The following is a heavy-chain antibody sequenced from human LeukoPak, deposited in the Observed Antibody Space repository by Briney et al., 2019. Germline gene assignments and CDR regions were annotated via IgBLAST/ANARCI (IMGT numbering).Heavy chain of an antibody. CDR1: GYTFTSYY. D-gene: IGHD5-24*01. J-gene: IGHJ4*02. CDR2: IIPIFGTA. Sequence: ASVKVSCKASGYTFTSYYMHWVRQAPGQGLEWMGGIIPIFGTANYAQKFQGRVTITADESTSAAYMELSSLRSEDTAVYYCAESRDGYNNFDYWGQGTLVTVSS. CDR3: AESRDGYNNFDY. V-gene: IGHV1-69*13.